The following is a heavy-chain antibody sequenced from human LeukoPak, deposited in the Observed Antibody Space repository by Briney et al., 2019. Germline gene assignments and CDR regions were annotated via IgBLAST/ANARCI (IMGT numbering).Heavy chain of an antibody. CDR2: IYYSGST. D-gene: IGHD5-18*01. CDR1: GGSISSYY. J-gene: IGHJ3*02. Sequence: PSETLSLTCTVSGGSISSYYWSWIRQPPGKGLEWIGYIYYSGSTNFNPSLKSRVTISVDTSKNQLSLKLSSVTAADTAVYYCARDQGYSYGSYDAFDIWGQGTMVTVSS. V-gene: IGHV4-59*01. CDR3: ARDQGYSYGSYDAFDI.